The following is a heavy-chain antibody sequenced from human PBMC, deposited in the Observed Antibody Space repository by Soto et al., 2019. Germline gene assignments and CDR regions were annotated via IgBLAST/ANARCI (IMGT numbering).Heavy chain of an antibody. D-gene: IGHD3-10*01. CDR2: LNAGNGNT. CDR1: GYTFTSYA. CDR3: ARWRASYGSGSPYGMDV. Sequence: QVQLVQSGAEVKKPGASVKVSCKASGYTFTSYAMHWVRQAPGQRLEWMGWLNAGNGNTKYSQKFQGRGTITRDTSASTAYMELSSLRSEDTAVYYCARWRASYGSGSPYGMDVWGQGTTVTGSS. V-gene: IGHV1-3*01. J-gene: IGHJ6*02.